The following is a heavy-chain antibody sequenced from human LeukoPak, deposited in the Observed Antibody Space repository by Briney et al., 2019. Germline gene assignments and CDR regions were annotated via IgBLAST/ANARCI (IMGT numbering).Heavy chain of an antibody. Sequence: SVKVSCKASGGTFSSYTISWVRQAPGQGLEWMGRIIPILGIANYAQKFQGRVPITADKSTSTAYMELSSLRSEDTAVYYCARGKDGYNPGDYWGQGTLVTVSS. CDR2: IIPILGIA. CDR1: GGTFSSYT. J-gene: IGHJ4*02. V-gene: IGHV1-69*02. CDR3: ARGKDGYNPGDY. D-gene: IGHD5-24*01.